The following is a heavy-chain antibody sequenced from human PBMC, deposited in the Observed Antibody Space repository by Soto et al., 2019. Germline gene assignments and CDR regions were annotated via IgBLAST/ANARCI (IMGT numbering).Heavy chain of an antibody. CDR3: ATDKGEEWLPYFEY. Sequence: QVQVVESGGGVVQPGRSLRLSCAVSGFTFSTSGIHWVRQAPGKGLEWVALIWCDGSNKYYADSVKGRFTITRDNSKNTLYMQMNSMRADDTAVYYCATDKGEEWLPYFEYWGQGTLVTVSS. V-gene: IGHV3-33*01. D-gene: IGHD5-12*01. CDR1: GFTFSTSG. CDR2: IWCDGSNK. J-gene: IGHJ4*02.